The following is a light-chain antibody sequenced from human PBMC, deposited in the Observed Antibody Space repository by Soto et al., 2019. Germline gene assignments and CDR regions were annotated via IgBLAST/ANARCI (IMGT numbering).Light chain of an antibody. J-gene: IGKJ1*01. V-gene: IGKV1-39*01. Sequence: DIQMTQSPSSLSASVGDRVTITCRPSQTITNHLNWYQLRPGQAPKLLIYYASNLQNGVPSRFSGGRSGTDFTLTISNLQPEDFATYFCQQSSSTPQTFGQGTKVEI. CDR2: YAS. CDR3: QQSSSTPQT. CDR1: QTITNH.